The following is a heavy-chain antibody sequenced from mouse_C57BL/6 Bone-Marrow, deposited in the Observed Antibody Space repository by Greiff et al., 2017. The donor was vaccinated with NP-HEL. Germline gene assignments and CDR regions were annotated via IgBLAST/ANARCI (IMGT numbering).Heavy chain of an antibody. V-gene: IGHV1-76*01. Sequence: VQLVESGAELVRPGASVKLSCKASGYTFTDYYINWVKQRPGQGLEWIARIYPGSGNTYYNEKFKGKATLTAEKSSSTAYMQLSSLTSEDSAVYFCARSHNWDVWFAYWGQGTLVTVSA. CDR1: GYTFTDYY. CDR3: ARSHNWDVWFAY. J-gene: IGHJ3*01. D-gene: IGHD4-1*01. CDR2: IYPGSGNT.